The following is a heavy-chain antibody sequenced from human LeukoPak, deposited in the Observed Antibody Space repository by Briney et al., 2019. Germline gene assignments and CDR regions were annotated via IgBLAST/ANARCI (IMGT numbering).Heavy chain of an antibody. Sequence: GGSLRLSCAASGFTFSSYSMSWVRQAPGKGLEWVSGISGGGGTYYADSVKGRFTISRDNSKNTLYLQVNSLRAEDTGVYYCAKEPPYCGGDCYYLLDYWGQGTLVTVSS. V-gene: IGHV3-23*01. CDR3: AKEPPYCGGDCYYLLDY. J-gene: IGHJ4*02. CDR1: GFTFSSYS. D-gene: IGHD2-21*02. CDR2: ISGGGGT.